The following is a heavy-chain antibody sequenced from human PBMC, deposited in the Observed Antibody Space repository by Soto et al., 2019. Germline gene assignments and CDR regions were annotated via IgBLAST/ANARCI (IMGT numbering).Heavy chain of an antibody. V-gene: IGHV1-69*01. D-gene: IGHD4-17*01. CDR3: ARDERGGDYPFD. J-gene: IGHJ4*02. CDR2: IIPIFGTA. CDR1: GGTFSSYA. Sequence: QVQLVQSGAEVKKPGSSVKVSCKASGGTFSSYAISWVRQAPGQVLEWMGGIIPIFGTANYAQKFQGRVTITADESTTTAYMELSSLRSEDTAVYYCARDERGGDYPFDWGQGTLVTVSS.